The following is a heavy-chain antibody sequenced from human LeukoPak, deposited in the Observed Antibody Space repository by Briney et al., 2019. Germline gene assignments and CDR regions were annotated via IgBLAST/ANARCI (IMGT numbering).Heavy chain of an antibody. V-gene: IGHV4-34*01. J-gene: IGHJ4*02. Sequence: PSETLSLTCAVYSGSLSNYYWSWIRQSPDKGLVWIGEINHNGGTNYNPSLKSRVTISVDTSKNQFSLKLSSVTAADTAVYYCARGSRGYSYGWGQGTLVTVSS. CDR2: INHNGGT. D-gene: IGHD5-18*01. CDR3: ARGSRGYSYG. CDR1: SGSLSNYY.